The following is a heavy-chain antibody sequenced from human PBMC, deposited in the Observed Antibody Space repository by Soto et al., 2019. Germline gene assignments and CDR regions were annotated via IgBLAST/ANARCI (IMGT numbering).Heavy chain of an antibody. CDR2: IYYSGST. D-gene: IGHD4-17*01. V-gene: IGHV4-31*03. J-gene: IGHJ5*02. CDR1: GGSISSGGYY. CDR3: SFMTTVTKELDNWKCDP. Sequence: PSETLSLTCTVSGGSISSGGYYWSWIRQHPGKGLEWIGYIYYSGSTYYNPSLKSRVTISVDTSKNQFSLKLSSVTAADTAVYYCSFMTTVTKELDNWKCDPWGQGTLVTVSS.